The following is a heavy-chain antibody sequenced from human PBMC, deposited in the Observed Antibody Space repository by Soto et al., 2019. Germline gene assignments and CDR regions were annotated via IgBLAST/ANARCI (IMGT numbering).Heavy chain of an antibody. D-gene: IGHD1-26*01. Sequence: SETLSLTCTVSGGSISSSSYYWGWIRQPPGKGLEWIGSIYYSGSTYYNPSLKSRVTISVDTSKNQFSLKLSSVTAADTAVYYWARHPHLPIVGFLDYWGQGTLVTVSS. CDR1: GGSISSSSYY. V-gene: IGHV4-39*01. CDR3: ARHPHLPIVGFLDY. CDR2: IYYSGST. J-gene: IGHJ4*02.